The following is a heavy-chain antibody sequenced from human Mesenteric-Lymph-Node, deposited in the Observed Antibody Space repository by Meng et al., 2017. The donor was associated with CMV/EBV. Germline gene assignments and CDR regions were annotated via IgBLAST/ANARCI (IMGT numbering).Heavy chain of an antibody. Sequence: SETLSLTCTVSGGSISSSSYYWGWIRQPPGKGLEWIGSIYYSGSTYYNPSLKSRVTISVDTSKNQFSLKLSSVTAADTAVYYCARQFSSGTTPRVDWFDPWGQGTLVTVSS. CDR3: ARQFSSGTTPRVDWFDP. D-gene: IGHD1-7*01. J-gene: IGHJ5*02. CDR1: GGSISSSSYY. V-gene: IGHV4-39*01. CDR2: IYYSGST.